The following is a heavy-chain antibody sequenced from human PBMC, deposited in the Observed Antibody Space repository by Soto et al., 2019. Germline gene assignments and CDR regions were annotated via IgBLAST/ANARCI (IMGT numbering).Heavy chain of an antibody. J-gene: IGHJ4*02. CDR3: ASISYDFWSGYYYYLDY. V-gene: IGHV4-39*01. D-gene: IGHD3-3*01. CDR1: GGSISSSSYY. CDR2: IYYSGST. Sequence: SETLSLTCTVSGGSISSSSYYWGWIRQPPGKGLEWIGSIYYSGSTYYNPSLKSRVTISVDTSKNQFSLKLSSVTAADTAVYYCASISYDFWSGYYYYLDYWGQGTLVTVS.